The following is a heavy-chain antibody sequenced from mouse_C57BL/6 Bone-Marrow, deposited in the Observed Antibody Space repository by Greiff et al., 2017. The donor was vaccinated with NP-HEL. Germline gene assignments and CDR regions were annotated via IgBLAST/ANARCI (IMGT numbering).Heavy chain of an antibody. D-gene: IGHD1-1*01. J-gene: IGHJ2*01. CDR2: IYPGGGYT. Sequence: QVQLQQSGAELVRPGTSVKMSCKASGYTFTNYWIGWAKQRPGHGLEWIGDIYPGGGYTNYNEKFKGKATLTADKSSSTAYMQFRSLTSEDSTIYSFARSYYGSSLDYWGQGTTLTVSS. CDR1: GYTFTNYW. V-gene: IGHV1-63*01. CDR3: ARSYYGSSLDY.